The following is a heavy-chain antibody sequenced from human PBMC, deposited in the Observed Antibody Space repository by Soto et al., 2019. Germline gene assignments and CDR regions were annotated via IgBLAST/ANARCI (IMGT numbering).Heavy chain of an antibody. CDR2: INHSGSA. CDR1: GESFSGYX. J-gene: IGHJ4*02. V-gene: IGHV4-34*02. Sequence: QVQLQQWGAGLLKPSETLSLTCTIYGESFSGYXXXXIRQPPGKGLEWIGEINHSGSANNNPSLKSRVTISGDTSKXQFSXKLXSVTAADTAVYYCARASYDSSGYFDYWGQGTLVTVSS. D-gene: IGHD3-22*01. CDR3: ARASYDSSGYFDY.